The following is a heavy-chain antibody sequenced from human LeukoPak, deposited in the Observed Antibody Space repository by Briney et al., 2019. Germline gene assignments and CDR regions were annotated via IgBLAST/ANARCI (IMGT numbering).Heavy chain of an antibody. CDR3: ARVGDYYDSSGYYYSHNY. CDR2: IYYSGTT. Sequence: PSETLSLTCTVSGDSLSRSSWSWIRQPPGKGLEWIGYIYYSGTTNYNPSLKSRVTISVDTSKNQFSLKLSSVTAADTAVYYCARVGDYYDSSGYYYSHNYWGQGTLVTVSS. D-gene: IGHD3-22*01. CDR1: GDSLSRSS. V-gene: IGHV4-59*01. J-gene: IGHJ4*02.